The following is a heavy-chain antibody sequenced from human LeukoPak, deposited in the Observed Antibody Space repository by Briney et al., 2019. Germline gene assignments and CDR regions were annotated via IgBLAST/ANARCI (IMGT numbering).Heavy chain of an antibody. CDR3: AKVWVSLWNIDY. CDR1: GFTFSGYG. J-gene: IGHJ4*02. Sequence: PGGSLRLSCAASGFTFSGYGMHWVRQAPGKGLEWVALISYDGSNKYYADSVKGRFTISRDNSKNTLYLQMNSLRTEDTAVYYCAKVWVSLWNIDYWSQGTLVTVSS. D-gene: IGHD5-18*01. CDR2: ISYDGSNK. V-gene: IGHV3-30*18.